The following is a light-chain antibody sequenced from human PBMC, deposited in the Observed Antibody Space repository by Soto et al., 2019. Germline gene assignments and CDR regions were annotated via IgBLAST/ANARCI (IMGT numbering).Light chain of an antibody. CDR1: QSVSSN. CDR2: GAS. J-gene: IGKJ2*01. CDR3: QQYNKWSPYT. V-gene: IGKV3-15*01. Sequence: EIVMTQSPANLSVSPGERATLSCRASQSVSSNLAWYQQKPGQGPRLLIYGASTRATSIPARFSGSGSGTEVTLTINSLQSEDFAVYYCQQYNKWSPYTFGQGTKLEIK.